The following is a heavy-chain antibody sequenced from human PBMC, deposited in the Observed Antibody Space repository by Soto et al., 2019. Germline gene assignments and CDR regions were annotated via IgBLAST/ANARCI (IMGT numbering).Heavy chain of an antibody. V-gene: IGHV3-23*01. CDR1: GFTFSSYA. D-gene: IGHD2-15*01. CDR2: ISGSGGST. Sequence: GGSLRLSCAASGFTFSSYAMSWVRQAPGKGLEWVSAISGSGGSTYYADPVKGRFTISRDNSKNTLYLQMNSLRAEDTAVYYCAKRIDCSGGSCETYYYYYYMDVWGKGTTVTVSS. J-gene: IGHJ6*03. CDR3: AKRIDCSGGSCETYYYYYYMDV.